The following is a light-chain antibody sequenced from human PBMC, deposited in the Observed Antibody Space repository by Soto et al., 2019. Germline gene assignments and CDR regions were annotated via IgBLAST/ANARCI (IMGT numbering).Light chain of an antibody. CDR3: QQDYNLPWT. Sequence: PGERVTLSCRASQSVSSSYLTWYQQKPGQAPRLRIYGASTRATSIPARFSGSGSGTDFTLTISSLQPEDFAVYYCQQDYNLPWTFGQGTKVDIK. J-gene: IGKJ1*01. V-gene: IGKV3D-7*01. CDR2: GAS. CDR1: QSVSSSY.